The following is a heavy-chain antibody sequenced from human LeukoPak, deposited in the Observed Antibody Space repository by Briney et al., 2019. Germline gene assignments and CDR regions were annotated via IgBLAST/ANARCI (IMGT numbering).Heavy chain of an antibody. CDR1: GGTFSNYA. CDR2: IIPIFGKA. Sequence: SVKVSCKASGGTFSNYAINWVRQAPGQGLEWMGGIIPIFGKANYAQKFQGRVTITADEFTRTAYKELNSLRSEDTAVYYCARGWLADTTVVTPYNYWGRGTLVSVSS. J-gene: IGHJ4*02. D-gene: IGHD4-23*01. CDR3: ARGWLADTTVVTPYNY. V-gene: IGHV1-69*13.